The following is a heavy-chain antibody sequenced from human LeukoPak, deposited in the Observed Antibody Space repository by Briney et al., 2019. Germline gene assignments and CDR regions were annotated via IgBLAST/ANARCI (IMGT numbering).Heavy chain of an antibody. V-gene: IGHV5-51*01. D-gene: IGHD3-3*01. Sequence: GESLKISCKGSGYSFTSYWIGWVRQMPGKGLEWMGIIYPGDSDTRYSPSFQGQVTISADKSISTAYLQWSSLKASDTAMHYCARHKYDFWSGYGGIDIWGQGTMVTVSS. CDR1: GYSFTSYW. CDR3: ARHKYDFWSGYGGIDI. CDR2: IYPGDSDT. J-gene: IGHJ3*02.